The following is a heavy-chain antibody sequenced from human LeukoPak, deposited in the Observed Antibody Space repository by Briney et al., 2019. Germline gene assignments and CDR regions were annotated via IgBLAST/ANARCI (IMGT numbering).Heavy chain of an antibody. D-gene: IGHD2-21*02. CDR1: AFTFSSFT. CDR2: ISYNSANK. V-gene: IGHV3-23*01. Sequence: PGGSLRLSCTTSAFTFSSFTMSWVRQAPGKGLEWVSSISYNSANKWHADSVKGRFTISRDNSKNTLYLQMHSLRADDTALYYCTKRRPSGSVTVDEYWGQGALVTVSS. J-gene: IGHJ4*02. CDR3: TKRRPSGSVTVDEY.